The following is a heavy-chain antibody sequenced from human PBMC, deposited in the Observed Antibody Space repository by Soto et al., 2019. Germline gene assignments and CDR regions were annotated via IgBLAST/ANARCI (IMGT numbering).Heavy chain of an antibody. CDR1: GYTFTSYG. CDR3: ARAPYSSGLNDAFDI. J-gene: IGHJ3*02. CDR2: ISAYNGNT. D-gene: IGHD6-19*01. V-gene: IGHV1-18*04. Sequence: ASVKVSCKASGYTFTSYGISWVRQAPGQGLEWMGWISAYNGNTNYAQKLQGRVTVTTDTSTSTAYMELRSLRSDDTAVYYCARAPYSSGLNDAFDIWGQGTMVTVSS.